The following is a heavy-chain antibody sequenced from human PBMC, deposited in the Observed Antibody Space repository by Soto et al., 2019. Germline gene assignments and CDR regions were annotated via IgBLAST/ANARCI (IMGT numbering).Heavy chain of an antibody. Sequence: QVQLVQSGAEVKKPGASVKVSCKASGYMFSTYGVTWVRQAPGQGLEWMGWISASNGDAYSAEKFRDRVTLTTDTSTSTAYMELRSLTSGDTAVFYCARVAGDLEWSTSPFDYWGQGTLVTVSS. CDR1: GYMFSTYG. J-gene: IGHJ4*02. CDR3: ARVAGDLEWSTSPFDY. D-gene: IGHD3-3*01. CDR2: ISASNGDA. V-gene: IGHV1-18*01.